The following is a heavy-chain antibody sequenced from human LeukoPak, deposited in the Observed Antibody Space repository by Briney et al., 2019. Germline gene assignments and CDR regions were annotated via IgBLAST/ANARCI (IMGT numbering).Heavy chain of an antibody. Sequence: GGSLRLSCGASGFTFSNFEMNWVRQAPGKGLEWVAGISDSGGRTNYADSVKGRFTISRDNPKNTLYLQMNSLRAEDTAVYFCAKRGVVIRVILVGFHKEAYYFDSWGQGALVTVSS. D-gene: IGHD3-22*01. CDR3: AKRGVVIRVILVGFHKEAYYFDS. V-gene: IGHV3-23*01. CDR1: GFTFSNFE. CDR2: ISDSGGRT. J-gene: IGHJ4*02.